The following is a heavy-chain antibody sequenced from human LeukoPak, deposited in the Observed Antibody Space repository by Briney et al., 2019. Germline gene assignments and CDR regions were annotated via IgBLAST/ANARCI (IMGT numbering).Heavy chain of an antibody. J-gene: IGHJ5*02. CDR1: GYTFTSYG. D-gene: IGHD3-3*01. Sequence: ASVKVSCKASGYTFTSYGISWVRQAPGQGREWMGWISAYNGNTNYAQKLQGRVTMTTDTSTSTAYMELRSLRSDDTAVYYCARSVLRFLEWLLTDNWFDPWGQGTLVTVSS. CDR3: ARSVLRFLEWLLTDNWFDP. CDR2: ISAYNGNT. V-gene: IGHV1-18*01.